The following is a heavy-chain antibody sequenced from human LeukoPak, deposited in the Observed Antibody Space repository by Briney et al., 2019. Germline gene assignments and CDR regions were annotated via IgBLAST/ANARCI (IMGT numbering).Heavy chain of an antibody. J-gene: IGHJ6*02. D-gene: IGHD6-19*01. CDR1: GFTLNAYD. CDR2: IGRAGDT. Sequence: GGSLRLSCAAAGFTLNAYDMHWVRQPTGKGLEWVSYIGRAGDTYYAGSVKGRFTISREDATNSLFLQMNSLGVGDTAVYYCARDSSGWGLAVWGQGTTVTVSS. V-gene: IGHV3-13*04. CDR3: ARDSSGWGLAV.